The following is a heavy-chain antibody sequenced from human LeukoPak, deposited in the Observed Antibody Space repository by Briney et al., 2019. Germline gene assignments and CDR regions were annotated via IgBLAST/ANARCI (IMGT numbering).Heavy chain of an antibody. CDR3: ARHVTLTDWYFDL. V-gene: IGHV4-59*08. CDR1: GGYISSHY. Sequence: SETLSLTCTVSGGYISSHYWSWIRQPPGKGLEWIGYIYYSGSTNYNPSLKSRVTISVDTSKNQFSLKLSSVTAADTAVYYCARHVTLTDWYFDLWGRGTLVTVSS. J-gene: IGHJ2*01. CDR2: IYYSGST. D-gene: IGHD1-14*01.